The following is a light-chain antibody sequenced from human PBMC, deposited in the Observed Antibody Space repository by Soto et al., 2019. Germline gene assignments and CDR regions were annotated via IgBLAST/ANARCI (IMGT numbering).Light chain of an antibody. CDR1: QSVSSNY. CDR2: GAS. J-gene: IGKJ3*01. Sequence: EIVLTQSPGTLSVSPGERVTLSCRASQSVSSNYLAWYQQRPGQAPRLLIFGASYRATGIPDRFSGSVSGTDFTLTISRLEPEDFAVYYCQQYSNSPPEFTFGPGTKVDSK. CDR3: QQYSNSPPEFT. V-gene: IGKV3-20*01.